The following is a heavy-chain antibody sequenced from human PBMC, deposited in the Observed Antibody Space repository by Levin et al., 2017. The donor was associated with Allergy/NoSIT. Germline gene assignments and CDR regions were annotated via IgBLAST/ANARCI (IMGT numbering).Heavy chain of an antibody. CDR3: AREKGAGFDY. CDR1: GGSISSYY. J-gene: IGHJ4*02. D-gene: IGHD1-26*01. Sequence: SETLSLTCTVSGGSISSYYWSWIRQPPGKGLEWIGYIYYSGSTNYNPSLKSRVTISVDTSKNQFSLKLSSVTAADTAVYYCAREKGAGFDYWGQGTLVTVSS. V-gene: IGHV4-59*08. CDR2: IYYSGST.